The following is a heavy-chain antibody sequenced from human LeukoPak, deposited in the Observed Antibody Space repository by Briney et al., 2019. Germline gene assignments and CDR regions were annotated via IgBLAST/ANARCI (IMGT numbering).Heavy chain of an antibody. Sequence: GASVKVSCKASGGTFSSYAISWVRQAPGQGLEWMGRIIPIFGMANYAQKFQGRVTITADKSTSTAYMELSSLRSEDTAVYYCARAPYSGSYYLFDYWGQGTLVTVSS. CDR3: ARAPYSGSYYLFDY. CDR1: GGTFSSYA. V-gene: IGHV1-69*04. D-gene: IGHD1-26*01. CDR2: IIPIFGMA. J-gene: IGHJ4*02.